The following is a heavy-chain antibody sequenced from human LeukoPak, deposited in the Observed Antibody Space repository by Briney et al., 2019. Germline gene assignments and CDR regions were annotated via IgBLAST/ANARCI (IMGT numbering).Heavy chain of an antibody. V-gene: IGHV1-69*05. J-gene: IGHJ4*02. Sequence: SVKVSCKASGGTFSSYAISWVRQAPGQGLEWMGRIIPIFGTANYAQKFQGRVTITTDESTSTAYMELSSVRSEDKAVYYCARGDGYNYFDYWGQGTLVTVSS. D-gene: IGHD5-24*01. CDR1: GGTFSSYA. CDR2: IIPIFGTA. CDR3: ARGDGYNYFDY.